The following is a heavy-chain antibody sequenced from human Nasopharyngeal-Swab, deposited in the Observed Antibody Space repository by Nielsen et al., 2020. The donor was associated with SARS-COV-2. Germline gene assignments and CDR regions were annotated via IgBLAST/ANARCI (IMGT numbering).Heavy chain of an antibody. Sequence: GESLKISCEGSGYTFSNWWIGWVRQMPGRGLEWMGIIYPGDSDPRYSPSFQGQVTFSAAESISTAYLQWTSLTASDTAIYYCARRYYYDGTSSFDCWGQGTLVTVSS. D-gene: IGHD3-22*01. CDR3: ARRYYYDGTSSFDC. J-gene: IGHJ4*02. V-gene: IGHV5-51*01. CDR1: GYTFSNWW. CDR2: IYPGDSDP.